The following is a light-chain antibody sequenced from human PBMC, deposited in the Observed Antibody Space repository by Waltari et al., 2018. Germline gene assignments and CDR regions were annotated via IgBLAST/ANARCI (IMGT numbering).Light chain of an antibody. CDR2: WAS. CDR1: QSVLYCSNNKNY. J-gene: IGKJ5*01. CDR3: QQYYSTPPT. V-gene: IGKV4-1*01. Sequence: DIVMTQSPDSLAVSLGERATINCKSSQSVLYCSNNKNYLAWYQQKPGQPPKLLIYWASTRESGVPDRFSGSGSGTEFTLTISSLQAEDVAVYYCQQYYSTPPTFGQGTRLEIK.